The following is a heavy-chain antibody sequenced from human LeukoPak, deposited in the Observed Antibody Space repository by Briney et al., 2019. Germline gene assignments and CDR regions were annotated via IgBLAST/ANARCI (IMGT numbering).Heavy chain of an antibody. CDR2: ISWNSGSI. J-gene: IGHJ3*02. CDR3: AKDIGVAAADAFDI. V-gene: IGHV3-9*01. D-gene: IGHD6-13*01. CDR1: GFTFSNAW. Sequence: PGGSLRLSCAASGFTFSNAWMNWVRQAPGKGLEWVSGISWNSGSIGYADSVKGRFTISRDNAKNSLYPQMNSLRAEDTALYYCAKDIGVAAADAFDIWGQGTMVTVSS.